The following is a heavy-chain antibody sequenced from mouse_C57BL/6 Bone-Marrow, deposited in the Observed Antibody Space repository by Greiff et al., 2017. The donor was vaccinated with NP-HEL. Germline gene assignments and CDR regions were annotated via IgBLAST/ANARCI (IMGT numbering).Heavy chain of an antibody. CDR1: GFTFSSYG. CDR3: ARQGVSAWFAY. Sequence: DVQLVESGGDLVKPGGSLKLSCAASGFTFSSYGMSWVRQTPDKRLEWVATISSGGSYTYYPDSVKGRFTISRDNAKNTLYLQMSSLKSEDTAMYYCARQGVSAWFAYWGQGTLVTVSA. CDR2: ISSGGSYT. V-gene: IGHV5-6*01. J-gene: IGHJ3*01.